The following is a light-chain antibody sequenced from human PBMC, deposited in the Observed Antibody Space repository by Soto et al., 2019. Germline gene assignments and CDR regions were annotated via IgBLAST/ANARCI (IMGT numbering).Light chain of an antibody. CDR2: AAS. CDR3: QQTDSTPQT. Sequence: DIQMTQSPSSLSASVGDRVTISCRASQSIRNYVSWYQQKPGTAPKLLIRAASTLQSGVPSRFRGSGSVTDFTLTISSLQIEDFATYFCQQTDSTPQTFGQGTNVEI. J-gene: IGKJ1*01. V-gene: IGKV1-39*01. CDR1: QSIRNY.